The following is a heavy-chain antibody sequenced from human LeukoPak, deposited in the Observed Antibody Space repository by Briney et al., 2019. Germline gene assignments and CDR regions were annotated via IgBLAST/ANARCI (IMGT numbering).Heavy chain of an antibody. CDR3: ARGSRITIFGVVSHQSYWFYP. D-gene: IGHD3-3*01. CDR2: IIPIFGTA. Sequence: SVKVSCKASGGTFSSNAISWVRQAPGQGLEWMGGIIPIFGTANYAQKFQGRVTITTDESTSTAYLELSSLRSEDTAVYYCARGSRITIFGVVSHQSYWFYPWGQGTLVTVSS. CDR1: GGTFSSNA. V-gene: IGHV1-69*05. J-gene: IGHJ5*02.